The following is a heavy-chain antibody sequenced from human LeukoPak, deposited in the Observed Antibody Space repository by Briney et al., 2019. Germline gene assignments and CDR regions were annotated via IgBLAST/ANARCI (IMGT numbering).Heavy chain of an antibody. D-gene: IGHD3-9*01. CDR2: IRSKTNRYAT. CDR3: ARDWGNSIFWEFDP. Sequence: PGGSLKLSCAASGLTFSDSAMHWVRQASGKGLEWVGRIRSKTNRYATAYAASVKGRFTISRDDSKNTAYLEMNSLQTEDTDVYYCARDWGNSIFWEFDPWGQGTLVTVSS. V-gene: IGHV3-73*01. J-gene: IGHJ5*02. CDR1: GLTFSDSA.